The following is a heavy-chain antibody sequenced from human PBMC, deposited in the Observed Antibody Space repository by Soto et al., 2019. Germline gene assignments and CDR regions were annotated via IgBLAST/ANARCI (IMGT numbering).Heavy chain of an antibody. Sequence: PSETLSLTCAVYGGSFSGYYWSWIRQPPGKGLEWIGEINHSGSTNYNPSLKSRVTISVDTSKNQFSLKLSSVTAADTAVYYCASKPIYGDYYFDYWGQGTLVTVSS. V-gene: IGHV4-34*01. CDR1: GGSFSGYY. CDR3: ASKPIYGDYYFDY. D-gene: IGHD4-17*01. J-gene: IGHJ4*02. CDR2: INHSGST.